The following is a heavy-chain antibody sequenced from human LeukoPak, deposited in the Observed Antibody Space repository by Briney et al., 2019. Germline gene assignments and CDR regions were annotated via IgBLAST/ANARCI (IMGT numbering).Heavy chain of an antibody. CDR1: GFTFSDIS. D-gene: IGHD2-15*01. V-gene: IGHV3-21*01. Sequence: GGSLRLSCAASGFTFSDISMNWVRQAPGKGLEWVSSISGNSECIIYADSVKGRFTISRDNAKNSLYLQMNSLRAEDTAMYYCARSLGYCSAGSCFPFGYWGQGTLVTGSS. CDR2: ISGNSECI. J-gene: IGHJ4*02. CDR3: ARSLGYCSAGSCFPFGY.